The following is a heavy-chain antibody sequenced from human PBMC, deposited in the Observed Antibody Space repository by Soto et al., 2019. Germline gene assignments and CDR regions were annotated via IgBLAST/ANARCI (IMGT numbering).Heavy chain of an antibody. CDR2: INHSGST. Sequence: SVPLCLTGAFYGLSFSGYYLSWIRQPPGKGLEWIGEINHSGSTNYNPSLKSRVTISVDTSKNQFSLKLSSVTAADTAVYYCARGIDYDQAFFTYWGQGTLVTVSS. CDR1: GLSFSGYY. J-gene: IGHJ4*02. V-gene: IGHV4-34*01. CDR3: ARGIDYDQAFFTY. D-gene: IGHD3-22*01.